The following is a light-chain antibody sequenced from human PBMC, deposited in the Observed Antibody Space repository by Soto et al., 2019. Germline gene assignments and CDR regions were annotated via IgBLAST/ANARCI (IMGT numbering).Light chain of an antibody. J-gene: IGKJ3*01. V-gene: IGKV3-20*01. CDR1: QSVSSTY. Sequence: EIVLTQSPGTLSLSPGERATLSCRASQSVSSTYLAWYQQKPGQAPRLLIFGASSRATGIPDRFSGSGSGRDFTLTSSRLEPEDFAVYYCQQYGSSPLFGPGTKVDIK. CDR2: GAS. CDR3: QQYGSSPL.